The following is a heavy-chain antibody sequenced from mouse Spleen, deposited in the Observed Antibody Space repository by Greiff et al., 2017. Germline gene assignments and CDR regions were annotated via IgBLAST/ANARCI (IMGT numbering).Heavy chain of an antibody. V-gene: IGHV1-12*01. Sequence: LQQSGAELVRPGASVKLSCKASGFTIKDDNMHWVKQTPGQGLEWIGAIYPGNGDTSYNQKFKGKATLTADKSSSTAYMQLSSLTSEDSAVYDCARDYGLFDYWGQGTTLTVSS. D-gene: IGHD1-1*01. CDR3: ARDYGLFDY. CDR2: IYPGNGDT. CDR1: GFTIKDDN. J-gene: IGHJ2*01.